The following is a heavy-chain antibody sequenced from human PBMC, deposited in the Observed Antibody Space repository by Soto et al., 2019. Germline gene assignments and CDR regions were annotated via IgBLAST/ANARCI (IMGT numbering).Heavy chain of an antibody. CDR1: GFTFNIYA. J-gene: IGHJ4*02. Sequence: EVQLLESGGDLIQPGGSLRLSCAASGFTFNIYAMTWFRQAPGKGLEWVSAISRYGDFTYYAESVEGRFTISRDNSKNTLYLQMNSLRAEDTAVYYCAKDRYLDHDSRGYLFDNWGQGTLVTVSS. CDR2: ISRYGDFT. CDR3: AKDRYLDHDSRGYLFDN. V-gene: IGHV3-23*01. D-gene: IGHD3-22*01.